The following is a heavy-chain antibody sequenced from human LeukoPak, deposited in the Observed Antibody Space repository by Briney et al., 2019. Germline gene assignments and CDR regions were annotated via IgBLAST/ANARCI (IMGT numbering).Heavy chain of an antibody. D-gene: IGHD3-22*01. V-gene: IGHV3-9*03. CDR1: GFTFDDYA. J-gene: IGHJ3*02. Sequence: PGRSLRLSXAASGFTFDDYAMHWVRQAPGKGLEWVSGISWNSGSIGYADSVKGRFTISRDNAKNSLYLQMNSLRAEDMALYYCAKGRHYYDSSGYYELDAFDIWGQGTMVTVSS. CDR2: ISWNSGSI. CDR3: AKGRHYYDSSGYYELDAFDI.